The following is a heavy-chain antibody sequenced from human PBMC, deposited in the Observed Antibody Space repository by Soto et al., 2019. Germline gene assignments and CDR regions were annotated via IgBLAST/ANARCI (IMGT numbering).Heavy chain of an antibody. Sequence: QLQLQESGPGLVKPSETLSLTCTVSGGSISSSSYYWGWIRQPPGKGLEWIGSIYYSGSTYYNPSLKSRVTISVDTSKNQFSLKLSSVTAADTAVYYCARLIRDYYGSGSYSSYFDYWGQGTLVTVSS. D-gene: IGHD3-10*01. CDR1: GGSISSSSYY. V-gene: IGHV4-39*01. CDR3: ARLIRDYYGSGSYSSYFDY. J-gene: IGHJ4*02. CDR2: IYYSGST.